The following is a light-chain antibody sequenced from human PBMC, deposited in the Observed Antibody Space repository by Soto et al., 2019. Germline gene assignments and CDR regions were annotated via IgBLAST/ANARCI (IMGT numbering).Light chain of an antibody. Sequence: DIQMTQSPSTLSASVGDRVIITCRASPTVERWMAWYQQKPGKAPKLLISDVSTLERGVPSRFSGSGSATEFTLTISCLQPDDFATYYCQQYNNWPMYTFGQGTKLEIK. V-gene: IGKV1-5*01. CDR2: DVS. J-gene: IGKJ2*01. CDR1: PTVERW. CDR3: QQYNNWPMYT.